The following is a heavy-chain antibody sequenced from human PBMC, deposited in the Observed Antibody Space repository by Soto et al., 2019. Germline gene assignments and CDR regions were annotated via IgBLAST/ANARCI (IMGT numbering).Heavy chain of an antibody. Sequence: PGESLKISCKVSGYSFTSYWIGWVRQMPGKGLEWMGIIYPGDSDTRYSPSFQGQVTISADKSIRTAYLQWSSLKASDTAMYYSASRSTSSQAVDICGEGRMVTISS. CDR3: ASRSTSSQAVDI. J-gene: IGHJ3*02. CDR1: GYSFTSYW. D-gene: IGHD2-2*01. V-gene: IGHV5-51*01. CDR2: IYPGDSDT.